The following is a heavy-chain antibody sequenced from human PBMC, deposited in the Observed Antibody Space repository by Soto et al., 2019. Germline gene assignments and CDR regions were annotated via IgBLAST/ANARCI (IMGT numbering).Heavy chain of an antibody. V-gene: IGHV1-69*06. CDR3: AKAYDWYCRSANCYRDKWFDP. Sequence: QVQLVQSGAEVKKPGSSVKVSCKAYGGTFSSHAFTWVRQSPGQGLEWMGGIIPIFGPANYAQTFQSRVTNAAARSTSTIYMELSSLRSEDPAVYYWAKAYDWYCRSANCYRDKWFDPWGQGTLVTVSS. CDR2: IIPIFGPA. J-gene: IGHJ5*02. CDR1: GGTFSSHA. D-gene: IGHD2-2*01.